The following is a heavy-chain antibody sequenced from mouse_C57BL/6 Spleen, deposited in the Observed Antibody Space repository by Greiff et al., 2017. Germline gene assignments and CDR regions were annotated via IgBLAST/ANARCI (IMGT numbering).Heavy chain of an antibody. D-gene: IGHD1-1*01. CDR1: GYTFTSYW. Sequence: QVQLQQPGAELVMPGASVKLSCKASGYTFTSYWMHWVKQRPGQGLEWIGETDPSDSYTNYNQKFKGKSTLTVDKSSSTAYMQLSSLTSEASAVYYCASITTDSGYFDVWGTGTTVTVSS. J-gene: IGHJ1*03. CDR2: TDPSDSYT. CDR3: ASITTDSGYFDV. V-gene: IGHV1-69*01.